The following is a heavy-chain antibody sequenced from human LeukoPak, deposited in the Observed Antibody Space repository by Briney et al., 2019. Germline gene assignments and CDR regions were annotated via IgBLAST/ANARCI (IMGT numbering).Heavy chain of an antibody. J-gene: IGHJ3*02. CDR1: GFTFSDYG. D-gene: IGHD2-15*01. CDR3: SRTRISGIDGFDI. CDR2: IRSKPYGGTT. V-gene: IGHV3-49*03. Sequence: PGGSLRLSCTASGFTFSDYGVNWFRQAPGKGLEWVAFIRSKPYGGTTEYAACVKGRFSISRDDSTSIVYLQMNSLKTEDTALYYCSRTRISGIDGFDIWGQGTMVTVSS.